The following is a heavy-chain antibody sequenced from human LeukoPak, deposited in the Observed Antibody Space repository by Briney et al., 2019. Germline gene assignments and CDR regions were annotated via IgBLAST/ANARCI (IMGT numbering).Heavy chain of an antibody. V-gene: IGHV1-2*02. CDR3: ARDRSPAPGRSYGRGHFDH. CDR2: INPNSDDT. Sequence: ASVKVSCKASGYTFTAYYMHWVRQAPGQGLEWMGWINPNSDDTNYAQKCQGRVTMTRDTSINTAYMELSRLTSDDTAVYYCARDRSPAPGRSYGRGHFDHWGQGTLVTVSS. J-gene: IGHJ4*02. D-gene: IGHD5-18*01. CDR1: GYTFTAYY.